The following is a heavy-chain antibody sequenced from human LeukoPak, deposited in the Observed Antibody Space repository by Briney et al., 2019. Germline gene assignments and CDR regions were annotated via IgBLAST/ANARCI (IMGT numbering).Heavy chain of an antibody. CDR3: TTKYWGLNIDY. D-gene: IGHD7-27*01. Sequence: PGGSLRLSCAASGFTFSNAWMNWVRQAPGKDLEWVGRIKSKTDGGTTDYAAPVEGRFTISRDDSKNTLYLQMNSLKIEDTAVYYCTTKYWGLNIDYWGQGTLVTVSS. CDR2: IKSKTDGGTT. J-gene: IGHJ4*02. CDR1: GFTFSNAW. V-gene: IGHV3-15*01.